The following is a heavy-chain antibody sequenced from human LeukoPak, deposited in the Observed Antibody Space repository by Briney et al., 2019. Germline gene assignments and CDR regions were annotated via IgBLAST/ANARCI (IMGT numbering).Heavy chain of an antibody. CDR1: GGSFSGYY. D-gene: IGHD5-18*01. CDR2: INHSGST. V-gene: IGHV4-34*01. Sequence: SETLSLTCAVYGGSFSGYYWSWIRQPPGKGLEWIGEINHSGSTNYNPSLKSRVTISVDTSKNQFSLKLSSVTAADTAVYYCARDLKVTDASDIWGQGTRVTVSS. J-gene: IGHJ3*02. CDR3: ARDLKVTDASDI.